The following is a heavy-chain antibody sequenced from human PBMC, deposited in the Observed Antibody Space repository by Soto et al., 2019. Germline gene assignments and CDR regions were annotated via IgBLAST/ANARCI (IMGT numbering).Heavy chain of an antibody. J-gene: IGHJ4*02. CDR3: ARNGDYYDSSGYYWRYFDY. V-gene: IGHV4-30-4*01. Sequence: PSETLSLTCTVSGGSISSGDYYWSWISQPPGKGLEWIGYIYYSGSTYYNPSLKSRVTISVDTSKNQFSLKLSSVTAADTAVYYCARNGDYYDSSGYYWRYFDYWGQGTLVTVSS. CDR1: GGSISSGDYY. D-gene: IGHD3-22*01. CDR2: IYYSGST.